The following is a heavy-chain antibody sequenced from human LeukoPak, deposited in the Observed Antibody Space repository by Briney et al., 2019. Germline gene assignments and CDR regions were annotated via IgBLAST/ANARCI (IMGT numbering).Heavy chain of an antibody. Sequence: ASVKLSCKAAGYTFTGYYMHWARQAPGQGLEWMGWIHPNSGGTNYAQKFKGRVTMTRDTSISTAYMELSRLRSDDTAVYYCAREGGLGYCSGGSCYHFDYWGQGPLVTVSS. V-gene: IGHV1-2*02. J-gene: IGHJ4*02. CDR2: IHPNSGGT. CDR3: AREGGLGYCSGGSCYHFDY. CDR1: GYTFTGYY. D-gene: IGHD2-15*01.